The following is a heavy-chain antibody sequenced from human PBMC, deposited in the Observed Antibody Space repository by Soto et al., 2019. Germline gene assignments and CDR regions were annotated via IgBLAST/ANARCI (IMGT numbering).Heavy chain of an antibody. J-gene: IGHJ5*02. CDR1: GGTFSSYA. V-gene: IGHV1-69*06. CDR3: ASHPYYYDSSPEYSIGGSSDNWFDP. D-gene: IGHD3-22*01. CDR2: IIPIFGTA. Sequence: QVQLVQSGAEVKKPGSLVKVSCKASGGTFSSYAISWVRQAPGQGLEWMGGIIPIFGTANYAQKFQGRVTITADKSTSTAYMELSSLRSEDTAVYYCASHPYYYDSSPEYSIGGSSDNWFDPWGQGTLVTVSS.